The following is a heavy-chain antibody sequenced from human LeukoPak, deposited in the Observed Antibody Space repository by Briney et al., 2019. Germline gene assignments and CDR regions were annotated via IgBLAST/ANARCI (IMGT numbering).Heavy chain of an antibody. CDR2: ISGSGGST. D-gene: IGHD3-22*01. Sequence: QPGGSLRLSCTPSGFTFSSHAMSWVRQAPGKGLEWVSAISGSGGSTYYADSVKGRFTISRDNSKNTLYLQMNSLRAEDTAVYYCAKMVAVVEPAFDYWGQGTLVTVSS. CDR3: AKMVAVVEPAFDY. CDR1: GFTFSSHA. J-gene: IGHJ4*02. V-gene: IGHV3-23*01.